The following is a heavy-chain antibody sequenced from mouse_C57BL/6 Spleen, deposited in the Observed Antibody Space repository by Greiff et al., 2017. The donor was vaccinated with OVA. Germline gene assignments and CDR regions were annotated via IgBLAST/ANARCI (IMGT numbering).Heavy chain of an antibody. V-gene: IGHV1-81*01. J-gene: IGHJ3*01. Sequence: QVHVKQSGAELARPGASVKLSCKASGYTFTSYGISWVKQRTGQGLEWIGEIYPRSGNTYYNEKFKGKATLTADKSSSTAYMELRSLTSEDSAVYFCARRNYSNSWFAYWGQGTLVTVSA. CDR1: GYTFTSYG. CDR3: ARRNYSNSWFAY. CDR2: IYPRSGNT. D-gene: IGHD2-5*01.